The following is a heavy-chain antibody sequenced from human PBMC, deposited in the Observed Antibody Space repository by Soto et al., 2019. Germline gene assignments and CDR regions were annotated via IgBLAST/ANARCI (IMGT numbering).Heavy chain of an antibody. Sequence: EVQLLESGGGLVQPGGSLRLSCAASGFTFSTYTMSWVRQAPGRGLEWVSAIGGRGTSASYADSVKGRFTISRDNSKNTVHLQMNSLKDEDTALYYCSTTLYSNSVPPEGYWGQGTLVTVSS. J-gene: IGHJ4*02. V-gene: IGHV3-23*01. D-gene: IGHD4-4*01. CDR2: IGGRGTSA. CDR1: GFTFSTYT. CDR3: STTLYSNSVPPEGY.